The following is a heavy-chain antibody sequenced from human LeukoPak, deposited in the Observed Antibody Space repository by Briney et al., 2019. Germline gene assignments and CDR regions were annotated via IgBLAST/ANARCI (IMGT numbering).Heavy chain of an antibody. D-gene: IGHD1-1*01. V-gene: IGHV1-69*05. CDR3: ARVGGTRGDAFDI. CDR2: IIPIFGTA. CDR1: RGTFSSYA. J-gene: IGHJ3*02. Sequence: GASVKVSCKASRGTFSSYAISWVRQAPGQGLEWMGGIIPIFGTANYAQKFQGRVTITTDESTSTAYMELSSLRSEDTAVYYCARVGGTRGDAFDIWGQGTMVTVSS.